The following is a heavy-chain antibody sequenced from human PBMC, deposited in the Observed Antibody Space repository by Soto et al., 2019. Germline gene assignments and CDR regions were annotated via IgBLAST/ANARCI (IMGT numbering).Heavy chain of an antibody. J-gene: IGHJ6*02. CDR1: GGSISSSSYY. CDR3: ARDLSSWYIYYYYGMDV. V-gene: IGHV4-39*02. Sequence: PSETLSLTCTVSGGSISSSSYYWGWIRQPPGKWLEWIGSIYYSGSTYYNPSLKSRVTISVDTSKNQFSLKLSSVTAADTAVYYCARDLSSWYIYYYYGMDVWGQGTTVTVSS. CDR2: IYYSGST. D-gene: IGHD6-13*01.